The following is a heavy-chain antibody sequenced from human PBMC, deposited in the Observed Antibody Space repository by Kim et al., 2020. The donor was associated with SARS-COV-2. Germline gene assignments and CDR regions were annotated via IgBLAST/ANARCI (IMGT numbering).Heavy chain of an antibody. CDR3: ARDPKQGIAEYFDY. Sequence: GGSLRLSCAASGFTFSSYAMHWVRQAPGKGLEWVAVISYDGSNKYYADSVKGRFTISRDNSKNTLYLQMNSLRAEDTAVYYCARDPKQGIAEYFDYWGQGTLVTVSS. J-gene: IGHJ4*02. V-gene: IGHV3-30*04. CDR2: ISYDGSNK. D-gene: IGHD6-13*01. CDR1: GFTFSSYA.